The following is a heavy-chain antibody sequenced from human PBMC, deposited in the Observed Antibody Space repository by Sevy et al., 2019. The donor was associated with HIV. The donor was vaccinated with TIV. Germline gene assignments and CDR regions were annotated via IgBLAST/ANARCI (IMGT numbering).Heavy chain of an antibody. J-gene: IGHJ4*02. CDR1: GDSFSSYF. CDR2: INTSGST. V-gene: IGHV4-4*07. Sequence: SETLSLTCTVSGDSFSSYFWAWIRQPAGKGLEWIGRINTSGSTNYNPSLKSRVTMSVDTWKGQFSLKVTSLTAADTAIYFCSRSNWVTATNGFSKSYYFDYWGQGSLGTVSS. CDR3: SRSNWVTATNGFSKSYYFDY. D-gene: IGHD7-27*01.